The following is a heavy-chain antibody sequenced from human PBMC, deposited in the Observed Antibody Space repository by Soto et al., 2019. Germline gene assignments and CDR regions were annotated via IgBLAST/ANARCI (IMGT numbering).Heavy chain of an antibody. Sequence: QVHLVESGGGVVQPGRSLRLSCAASAFTFSVYSMHWVRQAPGKGLEWVAVISHDGSNKYYADSVKGRFTISRDNSKNTLYLQMNSLIAEDTAVYYCARIGYGYSYGQGFDYWGQGTLVTVSS. J-gene: IGHJ4*02. CDR3: ARIGYGYSYGQGFDY. CDR2: ISHDGSNK. CDR1: AFTFSVYS. D-gene: IGHD5-18*01. V-gene: IGHV3-30-3*01.